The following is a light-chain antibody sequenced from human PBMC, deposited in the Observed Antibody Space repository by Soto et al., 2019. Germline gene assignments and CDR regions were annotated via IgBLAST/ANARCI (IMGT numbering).Light chain of an antibody. J-gene: IGKJ3*01. Sequence: IVLTQSPGTLSLSPGERATLSCRASQSVSSSYLAWYQQKPGQAPRLLIYGASSRATGIPDRFSGSGSGTDFTLTISRLEPEDFAVYYCQQYGSSPGITFGPGT. CDR1: QSVSSSY. V-gene: IGKV3-20*01. CDR3: QQYGSSPGIT. CDR2: GAS.